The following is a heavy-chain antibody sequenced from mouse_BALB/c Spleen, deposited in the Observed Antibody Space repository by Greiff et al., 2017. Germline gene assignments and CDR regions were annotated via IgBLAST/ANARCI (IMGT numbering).Heavy chain of an antibody. CDR3: AFITTVGYWYFDV. J-gene: IGHJ1*01. CDR1: GDSITSGY. V-gene: IGHV3-8*02. Sequence: DVKLQESGPSLVKPSQTLSLTCSVTGDSITSGYWNWIRKFPGNKLEYMGYISYSGSTYYNPSLKSRISITRDTSKNQYYLQLNSVTTEDTATYYCAFITTVGYWYFDVWGAGTTVTVSS. D-gene: IGHD1-1*01. CDR2: ISYSGST.